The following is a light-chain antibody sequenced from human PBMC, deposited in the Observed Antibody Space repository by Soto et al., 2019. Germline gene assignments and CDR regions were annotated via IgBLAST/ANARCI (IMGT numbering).Light chain of an antibody. V-gene: IGLV1-40*01. CDR3: QSYDNSLSHVV. CDR2: GDN. J-gene: IGLJ2*01. Sequence: QSVLTQPPSVSGAPGQRVTIPCTGSSSNIGSFYDVHWYQQLPGTVPKLLIYGDNNRPSGVPDRFSGSKSGTSASLAITGLQADDEADYCQSYDNSLSHVVFGGGTQLTVL. CDR1: SSNIGSFYD.